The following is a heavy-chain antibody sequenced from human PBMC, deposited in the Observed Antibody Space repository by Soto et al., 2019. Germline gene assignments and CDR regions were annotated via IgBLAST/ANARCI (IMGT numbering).Heavy chain of an antibody. Sequence: QVQLVQSGAEVKKPGASVKVSCKASGYTFTSYAMHWVRQAPGQRLEWMGWINAGNGNTKYSQKFQGRVTITRDTSASTAYRELSSLRSEDTAVYYCARASSCSSTSCYSPFVYYRDVWGKGTTVTVSS. V-gene: IGHV1-3*01. J-gene: IGHJ6*03. D-gene: IGHD2-2*01. CDR1: GYTFTSYA. CDR3: ARASSCSSTSCYSPFVYYRDV. CDR2: INAGNGNT.